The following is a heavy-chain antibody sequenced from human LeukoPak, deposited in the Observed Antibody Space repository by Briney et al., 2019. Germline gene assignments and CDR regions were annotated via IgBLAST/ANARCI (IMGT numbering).Heavy chain of an antibody. J-gene: IGHJ4*02. Sequence: GGSLRLSCAASGFSFSTYSMNWVRQAPGKGLEWVSGISGSGGSTYYADSVKGRFTISRDNSKNTLYLQMNNLRAEDTALYYCAKGYWNPGYWGQGTLVTVSS. V-gene: IGHV3-23*01. D-gene: IGHD1-1*01. CDR1: GFSFSTYS. CDR3: AKGYWNPGY. CDR2: ISGSGGST.